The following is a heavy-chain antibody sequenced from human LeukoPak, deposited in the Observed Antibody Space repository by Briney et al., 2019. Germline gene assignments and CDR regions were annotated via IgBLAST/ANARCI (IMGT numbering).Heavy chain of an antibody. J-gene: IGHJ4*02. CDR1: GFLFTRYG. CDR3: AKPSGKYFEY. V-gene: IGHV3-30*18. CDR2: TSYDGSTK. Sequence: PGGSLRLSCAVSGFLFTRYGMHWVRQAPGKGLEWVALTSYDGSTKYYADSVKGRFFISKDNSRNTVYLQMNSLKVEDTAMYYCAKPSGKYFEYWGQGTLVTVSS.